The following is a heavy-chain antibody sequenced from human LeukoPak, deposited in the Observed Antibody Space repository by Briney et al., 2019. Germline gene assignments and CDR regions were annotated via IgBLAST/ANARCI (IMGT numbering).Heavy chain of an antibody. V-gene: IGHV3-30*07. CDR3: ARRGGLSSGRGFDH. CDR1: GFTFSSYA. J-gene: IGHJ4*02. CDR2: ISYDGSNK. Sequence: GRSLRLSCAASGFTFSSYAMHWVRQAPGKGLEWVAVISYDGSNKYYADSVKGRFTISRDNANSSVFLQMNSLRPEDTAVYYCARRGGLSSGRGFDHWGQGTLVTVSS. D-gene: IGHD3-16*01.